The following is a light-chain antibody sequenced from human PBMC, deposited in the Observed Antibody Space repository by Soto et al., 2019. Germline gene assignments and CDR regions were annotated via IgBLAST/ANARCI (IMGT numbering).Light chain of an antibody. CDR2: KAS. J-gene: IGKJ1*01. Sequence: DIQMTQSPSTLSASVGDRVTITCRASQSISSWLAWYQKKPGKAPKLLNYKASSLESGVQSRFSGSGSGTEFTLNISRLWPDDFATYYCQQYNSYPWTFGQGTKGEIK. CDR1: QSISSW. CDR3: QQYNSYPWT. V-gene: IGKV1-5*03.